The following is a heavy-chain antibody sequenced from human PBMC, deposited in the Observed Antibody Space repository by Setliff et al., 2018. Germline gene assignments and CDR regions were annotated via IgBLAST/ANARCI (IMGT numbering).Heavy chain of an antibody. CDR1: GYTFTNYA. CDR3: ASSRDYNFWSGYYSPLDY. Sequence: ASVKVSCKASGYTFTNYAIHWVRQAPGQRPEWMGWINTGNANTKYSQKFQGRVTITRDASASTAYMELSSLRSEDTAVYYCASSRDYNFWSGYYSPLDYWGQGTLVTVSS. CDR2: INTGNANT. J-gene: IGHJ4*02. D-gene: IGHD3-3*01. V-gene: IGHV1-3*04.